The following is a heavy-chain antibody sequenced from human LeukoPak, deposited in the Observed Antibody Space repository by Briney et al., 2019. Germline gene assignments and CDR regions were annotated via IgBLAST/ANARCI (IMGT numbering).Heavy chain of an antibody. V-gene: IGHV5-51*01. Sequence: GESLKISCKGSGYSFTSYWIGWVRQMPGKGLEWMGIIYPGASDTRYRPSFQGQVTISADKSISTAYLQWSSLKASDTAMYYCASGYCTNGVCYGAVDYWGQGTLVTVSS. CDR1: GYSFTSYW. CDR3: ASGYCTNGVCYGAVDY. D-gene: IGHD2-8*01. J-gene: IGHJ4*02. CDR2: IYPGASDT.